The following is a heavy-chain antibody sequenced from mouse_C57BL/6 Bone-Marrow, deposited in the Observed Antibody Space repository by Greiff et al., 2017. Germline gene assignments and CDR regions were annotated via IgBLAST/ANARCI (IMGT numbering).Heavy chain of an antibody. D-gene: IGHD1-1*02. CDR3: ARLTGSYAFAY. V-gene: IGHV1-63*01. CDR2: IYPGGGYT. J-gene: IGHJ3*01. CDR1: GYTFTNYW. Sequence: VKLQESGADLVRPGTSLKISCKASGYTFTNYWIGWARQRPGHGLEWIGDIYPGGGYTNYTEKFKGQATLTADKTSTTAYMQFSRLTAEDSAVDYCARLTGSYAFAYWGQGTLVTVSA.